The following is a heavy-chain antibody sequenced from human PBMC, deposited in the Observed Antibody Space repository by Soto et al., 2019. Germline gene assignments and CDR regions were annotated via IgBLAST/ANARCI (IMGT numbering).Heavy chain of an antibody. CDR3: ARESEDLTSNFDY. V-gene: IGHV3-21*06. CDR2: ISSTTNYI. J-gene: IGHJ4*02. CDR1: GFTFTRYS. Sequence: LGGSLRLSCAASGFTFTRYSMNWVRQAPGKGLEWVSSISSTTNYIYYGDSMKGRFTISRDNAKNSLYLEMNSLRAEDTAVYYCARESEDLTSNFDYWGQGTLVTVSS.